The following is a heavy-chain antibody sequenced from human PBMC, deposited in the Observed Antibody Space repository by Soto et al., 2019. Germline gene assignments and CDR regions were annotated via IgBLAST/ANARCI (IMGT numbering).Heavy chain of an antibody. CDR1: GFTFNRAW. J-gene: IGHJ4*02. V-gene: IGHV3-15*07. D-gene: IGHD6-13*01. CDR3: TTGVAAAGHDGY. Sequence: VQLVESGGGLVKPGGSLRLSCAASGFTFNRAWMNWVRQAPGKGLEWVGLIKSKRDGETTEYGEPVKGRLTISRDDSENTVYLQMNSLKTEDTGVYYCTTGVAAAGHDGYWGQGTLVTVSS. CDR2: IKSKRDGETT.